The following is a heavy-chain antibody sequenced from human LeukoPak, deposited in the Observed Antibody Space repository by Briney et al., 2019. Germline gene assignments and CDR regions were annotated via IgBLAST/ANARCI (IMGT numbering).Heavy chain of an antibody. J-gene: IGHJ4*02. CDR2: IKQDGSEK. CDR1: GFTFSSDW. CDR3: ATTFYIAAAGYVY. D-gene: IGHD6-13*01. Sequence: PGGSLRLSCAASGFTFSSDWMSWVRQAPGKGLEWVANIKQDGSEKYYVDSVKGRFTISRDNAKNSLYLQMNSLRAEDMAVYYCATTFYIAAAGYVYWGQGTLVTVSS. V-gene: IGHV3-7*01.